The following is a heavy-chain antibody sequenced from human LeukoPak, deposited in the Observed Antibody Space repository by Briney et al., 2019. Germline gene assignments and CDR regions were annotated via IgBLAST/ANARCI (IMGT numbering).Heavy chain of an antibody. Sequence: PETLSLTCAVYGGSFSGYYWSWIRQPPGKGLEWIGEINHSGSTNYNPSLKSRVTISVDTSKNQFSLKLSSVTAADTAVYYCARGLIVVVPAAKKYYYYYGMDAWGQGTTVTVSS. D-gene: IGHD2-2*01. V-gene: IGHV4-34*01. J-gene: IGHJ6*02. CDR3: ARGLIVVVPAAKKYYYYYGMDA. CDR1: GGSFSGYY. CDR2: INHSGST.